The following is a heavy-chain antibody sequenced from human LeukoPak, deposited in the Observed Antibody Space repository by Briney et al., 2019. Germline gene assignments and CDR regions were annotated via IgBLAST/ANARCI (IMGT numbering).Heavy chain of an antibody. D-gene: IGHD3-10*01. CDR1: GFTFSSYG. J-gene: IGHJ6*03. CDR2: ISGSGGST. Sequence: GGSLRLSCTASGFTFSSYGMSWVRQAPGKGLEWVSAISGSGGSTYYADSVKVRFTISRDNSKNTLYLQMNSLRAEDTAVYYCASVYGSGSYSYYYYYYYMDVWGKGTTVTISS. V-gene: IGHV3-23*01. CDR3: ASVYGSGSYSYYYYYYYMDV.